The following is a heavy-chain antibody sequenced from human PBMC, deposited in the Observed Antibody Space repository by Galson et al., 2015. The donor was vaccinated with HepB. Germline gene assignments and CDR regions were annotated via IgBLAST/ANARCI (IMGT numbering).Heavy chain of an antibody. J-gene: IGHJ4*02. CDR3: ARDLFANYYDNL. CDR2: IYSGGST. D-gene: IGHD3-22*01. Sequence: SLRLSCAASGFTVSSNYMSWVRQAPGKGLEWVSVIYSGGSTYYADSVKGRFTISRDNSKNTLYLQMNSLRAEDTAVYYCARDLFANYYDNLWGQGTLVTVSS. V-gene: IGHV3-66*01. CDR1: GFTVSSNY.